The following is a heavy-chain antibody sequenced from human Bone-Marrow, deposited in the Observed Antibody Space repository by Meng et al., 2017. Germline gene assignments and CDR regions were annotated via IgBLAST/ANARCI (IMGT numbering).Heavy chain of an antibody. V-gene: IGHV4-38-2*02. CDR3: AGVGTKVGYYDSSGYEVRAFDI. Sequence: SETLSLTCTVSGGSISSYYWGWIRQPPGKGLEWIGSIYHSGSTYYNPSLKSRVTISVDTSKNQFSLKLSSVTAADTAVYYCAGVGTKVGYYDSSGYEVRAFDIWGQGTMVTVSS. CDR1: GGSISSYY. D-gene: IGHD3-22*01. CDR2: IYHSGST. J-gene: IGHJ3*02.